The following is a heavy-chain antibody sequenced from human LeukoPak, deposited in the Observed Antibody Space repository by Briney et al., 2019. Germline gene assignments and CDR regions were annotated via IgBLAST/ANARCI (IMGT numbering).Heavy chain of an antibody. Sequence: GGSLRLSCAASGFTFSNYWMHWVRQAPGKGLVWVSHINSDGSGTSYADSVKGRFTISRDNAKNTLYLQMNSLRAEDTALYYCARQFYDFWSGYYTAPYFDYWGQGTPVTVSS. J-gene: IGHJ4*02. V-gene: IGHV3-74*01. CDR1: GFTFSNYW. CDR2: INSDGSGT. D-gene: IGHD3-3*01. CDR3: ARQFYDFWSGYYTAPYFDY.